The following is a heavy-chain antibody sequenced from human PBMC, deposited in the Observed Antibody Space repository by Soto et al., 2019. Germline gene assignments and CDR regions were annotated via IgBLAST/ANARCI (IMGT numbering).Heavy chain of an antibody. CDR3: ARVPPYCSGGSCYGY. CDR1: GGTFSGYA. D-gene: IGHD2-15*01. J-gene: IGHJ4*02. V-gene: IGHV1-69*13. Sequence: SVKGSFKASGGTFSGYAISWVRQAPGQGLEWMGGIIPIFGTANYAQKFQGRVTITADESTSTAYMELSSLRSEDMAVYYCARVPPYCSGGSCYGYWGQGTLVTVSS. CDR2: IIPIFGTA.